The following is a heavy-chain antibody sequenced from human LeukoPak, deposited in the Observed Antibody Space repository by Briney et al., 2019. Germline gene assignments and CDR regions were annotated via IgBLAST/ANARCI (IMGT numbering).Heavy chain of an antibody. J-gene: IGHJ3*02. Sequence: SETLSLTCTVSGGSISSGGYYWSWIRQHPGKGLEWIGYIYYSGSTYYNPSLKSRVTISVDTSKSQFSLKLSFVTAADTAVYYCARDQVVVVPAAVDAFDIWGQGTMVTVSS. CDR1: GGSISSGGYY. V-gene: IGHV4-31*03. CDR2: IYYSGST. CDR3: ARDQVVVVPAAVDAFDI. D-gene: IGHD2-2*01.